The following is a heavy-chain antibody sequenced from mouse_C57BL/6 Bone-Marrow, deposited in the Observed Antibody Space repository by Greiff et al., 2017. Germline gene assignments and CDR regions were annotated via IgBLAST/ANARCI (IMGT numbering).Heavy chain of an antibody. D-gene: IGHD1-1*01. CDR3: ARRAYYYGSSYPFAY. J-gene: IGHJ3*01. V-gene: IGHV1-19*01. CDR2: INPYNGGT. Sequence: EVQLQESGPVLVKPGASVKMSCKASGYTFTDYYMNWVKQSHGKSLEWIGVINPYNGGTSYNQKFKGKATLTVDKSSSTAYMELNSLTSEDSAVYYCARRAYYYGSSYPFAYWGQGTLVTVSA. CDR1: GYTFTDYY.